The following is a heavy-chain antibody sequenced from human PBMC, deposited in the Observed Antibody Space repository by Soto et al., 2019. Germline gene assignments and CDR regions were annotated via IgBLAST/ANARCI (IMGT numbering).Heavy chain of an antibody. Sequence: GGSLRLSCAASGFTFSNYAMSWVRQAPEKGLEWVSGINAGGCNTYYADSVKGRFTISRDKSRNTLYLQVNSLRAEDTAVYYCAKKTGAPVAPGFDYWGQGTLVTVSS. J-gene: IGHJ4*02. V-gene: IGHV3-23*01. D-gene: IGHD2-2*01. CDR3: AKKTGAPVAPGFDY. CDR1: GFTFSNYA. CDR2: INAGGCNT.